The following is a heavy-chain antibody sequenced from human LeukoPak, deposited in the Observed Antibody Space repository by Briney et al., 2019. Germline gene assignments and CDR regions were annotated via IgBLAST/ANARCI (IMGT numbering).Heavy chain of an antibody. D-gene: IGHD3-10*01. CDR2: IYYSGST. J-gene: IGHJ4*02. Sequence: SETLSLTCTVSGGSISSSSYYWGWIRQPPGKGLEWIGSIYYSGSTYYNPSLKSRVTISVDTSKNQFSLKLSSVTAADTAVYYCARLNYYGSGTLWSQGTLVTDSS. CDR3: ARLNYYGSGTL. V-gene: IGHV4-39*01. CDR1: GGSISSSSYY.